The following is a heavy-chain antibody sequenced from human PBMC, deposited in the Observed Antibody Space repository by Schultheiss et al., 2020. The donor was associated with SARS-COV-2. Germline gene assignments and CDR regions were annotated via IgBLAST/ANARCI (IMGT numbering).Heavy chain of an antibody. Sequence: LSLTCAVYGGSFSGYYWSWIRQPPGKGLEWVSAISGSGGSTYYADSVKGRFTISRDNSKNTLYLQMNSLRAEDTAVYYCAKIPLVVVPAASDYWGQGTLVTVSS. CDR1: GGSFSGYY. J-gene: IGHJ4*02. D-gene: IGHD2-2*01. V-gene: IGHV3-23*01. CDR3: AKIPLVVVPAASDY. CDR2: ISGSGGST.